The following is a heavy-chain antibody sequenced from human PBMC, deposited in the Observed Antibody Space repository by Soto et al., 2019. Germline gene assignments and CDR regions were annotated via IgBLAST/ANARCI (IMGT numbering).Heavy chain of an antibody. J-gene: IGHJ4*02. CDR3: ARGMDQQVTRPDFDE. Sequence: ASVKVSCKASGYTFANYGVSWLLQAPGQGLEWMGWISAYNGDTNYAQKLQGRVTMTTDTATSTAYMELRSLRSDDTAVYYCARGMDQQVTRPDFDECGERNLVTV. D-gene: IGHD4-17*01. V-gene: IGHV1-18*01. CDR2: ISAYNGDT. CDR1: GYTFANYG.